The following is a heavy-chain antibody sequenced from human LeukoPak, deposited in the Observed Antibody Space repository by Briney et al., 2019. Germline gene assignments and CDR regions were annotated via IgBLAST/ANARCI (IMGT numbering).Heavy chain of an antibody. CDR1: EFTFSAYA. CDR3: TKDLGTEYNIFDY. Sequence: PGGSLRLSCAASEFTFSAYAMHWIRQAPGRGLEWVAFVRYGGNIKYYADSVKGRFTISRDNSKNTLYLQMNSLRAEDTAVYYCTKDLGTEYNIFDYWGQGTLVTVSS. J-gene: IGHJ4*02. D-gene: IGHD3-9*01. CDR2: VRYGGNIK. V-gene: IGHV3-30*02.